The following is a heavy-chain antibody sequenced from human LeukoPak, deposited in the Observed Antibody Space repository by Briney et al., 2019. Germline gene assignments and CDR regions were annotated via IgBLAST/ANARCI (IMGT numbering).Heavy chain of an antibody. Sequence: ASVKVSCKASGYTLTDYYLHWVRQAPGPGLKWMGWINPNSGATHYAQSFQARVTMTRDTSIASSYMELTGLESDDTAVYYCARGRRILGGPENAGDFFDFWGQGSLVTVSS. J-gene: IGHJ4*01. CDR3: ARGRRILGGPENAGDFFDF. CDR2: INPNSGAT. D-gene: IGHD3-16*01. V-gene: IGHV1-2*02. CDR1: GYTLTDYY.